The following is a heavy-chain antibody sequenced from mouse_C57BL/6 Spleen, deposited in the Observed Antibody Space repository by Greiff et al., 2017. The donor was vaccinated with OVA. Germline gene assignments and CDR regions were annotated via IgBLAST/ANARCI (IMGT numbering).Heavy chain of an antibody. CDR1: GYSITSGYY. Sequence: ESGPGLVKPSQSLSLTCSVTGYSITSGYYWNWIRQFPGNKLEWMGYISYDGSNNYNPSLKKRISITRDTSKNQFFLKLNSVTTEDTATYYCATGPGAMDYWGQGTSVTVSS. CDR3: ATGPGAMDY. D-gene: IGHD3-1*01. J-gene: IGHJ4*01. CDR2: ISYDGSN. V-gene: IGHV3-6*01.